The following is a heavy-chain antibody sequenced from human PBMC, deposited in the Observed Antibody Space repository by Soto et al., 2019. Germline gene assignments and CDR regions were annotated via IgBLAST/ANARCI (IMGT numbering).Heavy chain of an antibody. CDR3: ARGSSSGSFDY. D-gene: IGHD6-19*01. V-gene: IGHV3-21*01. CDR2: ISSSSSYI. Sequence: GGSLRLSCAAYGFTFSSYSMNWVRQAPGKGLEWVSSISSSSSYIYYADSVKGRFTISRDNAKNSLYLQMNSLRAEDTAVYYCARGSSSGSFDYWGQGTLVTVSS. CDR1: GFTFSSYS. J-gene: IGHJ4*02.